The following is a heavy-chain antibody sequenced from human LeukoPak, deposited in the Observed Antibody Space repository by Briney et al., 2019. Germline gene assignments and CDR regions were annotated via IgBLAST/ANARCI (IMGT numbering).Heavy chain of an antibody. D-gene: IGHD2-2*01. CDR3: SRDRDYCTSTRCHPQPDK. CDR1: GFTFSSYW. V-gene: IGHV3-74*01. CDR2: INSDGSST. J-gene: IGHJ4*02. Sequence: GGSLRLSCAASGFTFSSYWMHWVRQAPGKGLVWVSRINSDGSSTNYADSVKGRFTISRDNAKNSLYLQMNSLRAEDTAVYYCSRDRDYCTSTRCHPQPDKWGQGTLVTVSS.